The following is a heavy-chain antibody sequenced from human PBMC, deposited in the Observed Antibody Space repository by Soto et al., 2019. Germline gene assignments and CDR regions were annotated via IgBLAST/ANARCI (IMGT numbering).Heavy chain of an antibody. CDR3: ARSQGSSTSLEIYYYYYYGMDV. Sequence: QVQLVQSGAEVKKPGSSVKVSCKASGGTFSSYAISWVRQAPGQGLEWMGGIIPISGTANYAQKFQGRVTITADEYTSTAYMELSSMRSEDTAVYYCARSQGSSTSLEIYYYYYYGMDVWGQGTTATVSS. CDR1: GGTFSSYA. CDR2: IIPISGTA. J-gene: IGHJ6*02. D-gene: IGHD2-2*01. V-gene: IGHV1-69*01.